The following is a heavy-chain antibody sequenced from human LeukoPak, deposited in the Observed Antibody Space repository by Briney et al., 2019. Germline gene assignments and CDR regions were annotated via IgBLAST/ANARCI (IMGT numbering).Heavy chain of an antibody. Sequence: GGSLRLPCAASGFTFSSYAMSWVRQAPGKGLEWVSAISGSGGSTYYADSVKGRFTISRDNSKNTLYLQMNSLRAEDTAVYYCAKDEADDYGDPGFDYWGQGTLVTVSS. D-gene: IGHD4-17*01. CDR2: ISGSGGST. J-gene: IGHJ4*02. CDR1: GFTFSSYA. CDR3: AKDEADDYGDPGFDY. V-gene: IGHV3-23*01.